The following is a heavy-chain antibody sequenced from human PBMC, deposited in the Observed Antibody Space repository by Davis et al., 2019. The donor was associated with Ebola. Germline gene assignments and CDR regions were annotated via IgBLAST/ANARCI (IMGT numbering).Heavy chain of an antibody. D-gene: IGHD2-21*02. V-gene: IGHV1-2*06. CDR3: ASTIVVMTAPDY. Sequence: AASVKVSCKASGYTFTGHYMHWVRQAPGQGLEWMGRINPNSGGTNYAQKFQGRVTMTRDTSISTAYMELSRLRSDDTAVYYCASTIVVMTAPDYWGQGTLVTVSS. J-gene: IGHJ4*02. CDR1: GYTFTGHY. CDR2: INPNSGGT.